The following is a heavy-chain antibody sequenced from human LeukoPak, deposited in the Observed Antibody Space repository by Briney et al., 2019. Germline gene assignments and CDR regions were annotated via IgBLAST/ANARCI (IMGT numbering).Heavy chain of an antibody. Sequence: PGGSLRLSCAASGFTFSSYSMNWVRQAPGKGLEWVSSISSSSSYIYYADSVKGRFTISRDNAKNSLYLQMNSLRAEDTAVYFCVRVQTAILGGVEYLDHWGQGTLVSVSS. CDR3: VRVQTAILGGVEYLDH. CDR1: GFTFSSYS. J-gene: IGHJ4*02. V-gene: IGHV3-21*01. CDR2: ISSSSSYI. D-gene: IGHD2-8*02.